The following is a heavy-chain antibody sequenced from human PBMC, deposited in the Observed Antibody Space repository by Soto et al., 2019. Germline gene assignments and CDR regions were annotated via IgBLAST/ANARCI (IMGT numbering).Heavy chain of an antibody. CDR1: CFHFRSYA. V-gene: IGHV3-23*01. CDR3: GKARYLLVDQPLYFES. D-gene: IGHD3-9*01. Sequence: GGSLTLSCAASCFHFRSYAMVWVGQAPGKGLEWISVISGSGEITLYTDSVKGRFTISRDFSNNTLSLQMNSLRADDTAIYYCGKARYLLVDQPLYFESWGQGTLVTVSS. CDR2: ISGSGEIT. J-gene: IGHJ4*02.